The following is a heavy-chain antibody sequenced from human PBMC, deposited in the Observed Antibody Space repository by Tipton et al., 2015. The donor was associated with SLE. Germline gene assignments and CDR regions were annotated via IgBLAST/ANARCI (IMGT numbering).Heavy chain of an antibody. D-gene: IGHD1-14*01. J-gene: IGHJ4*02. V-gene: IGHV4-34*01. CDR1: GGTFTGYH. CDR3: ARQGTGFGSGRDDY. Sequence: TLSLTCSLYGGTFTGYHWSWIRQSPGKELELIGGISHSGSTNYNPSLKSRVTTSVDTSKNQFSLSLYSVTVEDTAVYYCARQGTGFGSGRDDYWGQGILVTVSS. CDR2: ISHSGST.